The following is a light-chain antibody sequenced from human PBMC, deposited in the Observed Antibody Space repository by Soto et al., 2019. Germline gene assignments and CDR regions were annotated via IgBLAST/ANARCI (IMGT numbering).Light chain of an antibody. CDR2: DVT. CDR1: SSDVGGYNY. J-gene: IGLJ2*01. V-gene: IGLV2-14*03. CDR3: SSYTSSSVV. Sequence: QTVVTQPASVSGSPGQSITISCTGTSSDVGGYNYVSWYQHHPGKAPKLMIYDVTNRPSGVSNRFSGSKSGNTASLTISGLQAEDEADYYCSSYTSSSVVFGGGTKVTVL.